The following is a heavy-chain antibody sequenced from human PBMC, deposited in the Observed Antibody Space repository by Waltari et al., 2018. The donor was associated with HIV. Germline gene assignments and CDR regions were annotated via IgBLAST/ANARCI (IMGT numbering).Heavy chain of an antibody. D-gene: IGHD3-16*01. V-gene: IGHV3-7*01. CDR2: IKQDGSEK. CDR1: RFTFSSYW. J-gene: IGHJ4*02. Sequence: EVQLVESGGGLVQPGGSLRLSCVASRFTFSSYWMNWVRQAPGKGMEWGANIKQDGSEKYYVESVKGRFTVSRDNAKNSVYLQMNSLRVEDTAVYYCARGTTYDYGELWGQGTLVTVSS. CDR3: ARGTTYDYGEL.